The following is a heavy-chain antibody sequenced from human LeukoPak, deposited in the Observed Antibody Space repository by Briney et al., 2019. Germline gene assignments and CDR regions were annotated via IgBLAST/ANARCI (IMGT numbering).Heavy chain of an antibody. CDR1: GDSVSSNSAA. Sequence: SQTLSLTCAISGDSVSSNSAAWNWIRQSPSRGLEWLGRTYYRAKWYNDYAVSVKSRITINPDTSKNQFSLQLNSVTPEDTAVYYCARDLEITMVRGVIMFDPWGQGTLVTVSS. V-gene: IGHV6-1*01. D-gene: IGHD3-10*01. CDR3: ARDLEITMVRGVIMFDP. J-gene: IGHJ5*02. CDR2: TYYRAKWYN.